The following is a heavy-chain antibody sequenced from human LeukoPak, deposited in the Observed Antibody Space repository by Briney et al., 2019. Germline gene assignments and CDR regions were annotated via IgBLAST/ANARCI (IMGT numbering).Heavy chain of an antibody. V-gene: IGHV4-61*02. CDR2: IYTSGST. D-gene: IGHD5-24*01. J-gene: IGHJ4*02. CDR3: ASGPIGGYKPNYSDY. CDR1: GGSISSGSYY. Sequence: NPSQTLSLTCTVSGGSISSGSYYWSWIRQPAGKGLEWIGRIYTSGSTNYNPSLKSRVTISVDTSKNQFSLNLSSVTAAGTAVYYCASGPIGGYKPNYSDYWGQGTLVTVSS.